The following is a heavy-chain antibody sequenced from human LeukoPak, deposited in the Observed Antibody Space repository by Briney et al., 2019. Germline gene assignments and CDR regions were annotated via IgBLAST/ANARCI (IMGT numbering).Heavy chain of an antibody. D-gene: IGHD6-13*01. CDR1: GFTFTSYW. J-gene: IGHJ4*02. CDR3: ARGGRIAAGPFDY. Sequence: GGSLRLSCAASGFTFTSYWMSWVRQAPGKGLEWAANIKEDGSEKYYVDSVKGRFTISRDNAKNSLYLQMNSLRAEDTAVYYCARGGRIAAGPFDYWGQGTLVTVSS. V-gene: IGHV3-7*01. CDR2: IKEDGSEK.